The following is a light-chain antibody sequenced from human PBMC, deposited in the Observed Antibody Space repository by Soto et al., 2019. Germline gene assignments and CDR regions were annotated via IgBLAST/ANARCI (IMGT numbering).Light chain of an antibody. V-gene: IGLV2-8*01. CDR2: EVT. Sequence: QSALTQPPSASGCPGQSVTISCTGTSSDVRNYNFISWYQQYPGKAPKLMIYEVTKRPSGVPDRFSGSKSVNMASLTVSGLQAEDEAEYYCSSYADFNNVLFGGGTKVTVL. CDR3: SSYADFNNVL. CDR1: SSDVRNYNF. J-gene: IGLJ3*02.